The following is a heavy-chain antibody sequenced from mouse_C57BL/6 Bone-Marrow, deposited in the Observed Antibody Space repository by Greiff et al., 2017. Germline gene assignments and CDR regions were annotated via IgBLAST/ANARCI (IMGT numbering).Heavy chain of an antibody. CDR2: ISSGGSYT. CDR1: GFTFSSYG. V-gene: IGHV5-6*01. CDR3: AREPTIVTTVFYWYFDV. Sequence: EVQVVESGGDLVKPGGSLKLSCAASGFTFSSYGMSWVRQTPDKRLEWVATISSGGSYTYYPDSVKGRFTISRDNAKNTLYLQMSSRKSEDTAMYYCAREPTIVTTVFYWYFDVWGTGTTVTVSS. D-gene: IGHD2-5*01. J-gene: IGHJ1*03.